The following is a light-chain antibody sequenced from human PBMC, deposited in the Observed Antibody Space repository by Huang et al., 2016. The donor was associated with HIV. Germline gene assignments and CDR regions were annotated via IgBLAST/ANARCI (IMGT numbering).Light chain of an antibody. J-gene: IGKJ4*01. CDR1: QTISSS. CDR3: QQRGDWPLT. CDR2: AAS. Sequence: EIVLTQSPATLSLSPGERATLSCRASQTISSSLAWYQQKPGQDPRLLIYAASNRTTGIPARFSGRGSGTDFTLTISSLEPEDFAVYYCQQRGDWPLTFGGGTKVEIK. V-gene: IGKV3-11*01.